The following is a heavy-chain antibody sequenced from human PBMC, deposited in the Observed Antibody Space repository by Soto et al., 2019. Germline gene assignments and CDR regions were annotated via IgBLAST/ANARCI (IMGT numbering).Heavy chain of an antibody. D-gene: IGHD3-3*02. V-gene: IGHV1-46*03. CDR2: INPSGGST. J-gene: IGHJ3*02. Sequence: GASVKVSCKASGYTFTSYYMHWVRQAPGQGLEWMGIINPSGGSTSYAQKFQGRVTMTRDTSTSTVYMELSSLRSEDTAVYYYDSSDHFSADAFDIWGQGTMVTVSS. CDR3: DSSDHFSADAFDI. CDR1: GYTFTSYY.